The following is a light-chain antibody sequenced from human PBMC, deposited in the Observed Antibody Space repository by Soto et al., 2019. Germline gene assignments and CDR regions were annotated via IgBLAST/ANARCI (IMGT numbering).Light chain of an antibody. J-gene: IGLJ2*01. V-gene: IGLV1-40*01. CDR3: QSYDSSLRGVV. CDR1: SSNIGAGYD. Sequence: QSVLTQPPSVSEAPGQRVTISCTGSSSNIGAGYDVHWYQQLPGTAPKLLIYGNSNRPSGVPDRFSGSKSGTSASLAITGLQAEDEADHYCQSYDSSLRGVVFGGGTKLTVL. CDR2: GNS.